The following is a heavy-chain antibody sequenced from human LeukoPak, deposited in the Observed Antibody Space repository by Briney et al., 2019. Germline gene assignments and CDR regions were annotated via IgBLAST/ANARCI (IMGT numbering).Heavy chain of an antibody. CDR1: GYTFTSYG. CDR2: ISAYNGNT. Sequence: ASVKLSCKASGYTFTSYGISWVRRAPGQGLEWMGWISAYNGNTNYAQKLQGRVTMTTDTSTSTAYMELRSLRSDDTAVYYCARVHRTGSGSYYMRGWFDPWGQGTLVTVSS. D-gene: IGHD3-10*01. CDR3: ARVHRTGSGSYYMRGWFDP. V-gene: IGHV1-18*01. J-gene: IGHJ5*02.